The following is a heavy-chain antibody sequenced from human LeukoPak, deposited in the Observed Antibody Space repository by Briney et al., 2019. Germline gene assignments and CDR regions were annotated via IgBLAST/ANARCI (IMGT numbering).Heavy chain of an antibody. Sequence: ASVKVSCKASGYTFTDYSIHWVRQAPGQGLEWMGWISPDSGDTNSAKKFQGRVTMTGDTSINTAYMELSRLRSDDTAIYYCAKDFFGSGRYSPFDPWGQGTLITVSS. CDR1: GYTFTDYS. CDR2: ISPDSGDT. CDR3: AKDFFGSGRYSPFDP. J-gene: IGHJ5*02. V-gene: IGHV1-2*02. D-gene: IGHD3-10*01.